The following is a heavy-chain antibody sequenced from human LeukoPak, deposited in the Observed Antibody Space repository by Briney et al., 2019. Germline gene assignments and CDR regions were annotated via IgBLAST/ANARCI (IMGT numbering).Heavy chain of an antibody. CDR2: IYYSAST. Sequence: SETLSLTCTVSGGSISSSTYYWGWIRPPPGKGLEWIRRIYYSASTYYNPTLKSRVTISVDTSKNHFPLKLRSVTAADTAVYYCASNRADYYYYGMDVWGQGTTVSVSS. CDR3: ASNRADYYYYGMDV. D-gene: IGHD2/OR15-2a*01. CDR1: GGSISSSTYY. V-gene: IGHV4-39*01. J-gene: IGHJ6*02.